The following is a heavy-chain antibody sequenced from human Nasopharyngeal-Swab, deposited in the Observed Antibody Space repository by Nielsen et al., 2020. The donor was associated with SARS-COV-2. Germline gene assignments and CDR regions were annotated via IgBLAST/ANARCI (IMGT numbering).Heavy chain of an antibody. CDR3: AGGQPGTTGTTYGMDA. Sequence: GESLKISCAASGLTFSSYDMHWVRQPPGKGLEWVSTIDTAGDTYYPGSVKGRFTISREKAKNSLYLQMNSLRVGDTAVYYCAGGQPGTTGTTYGMDAWGQGTLVTVSS. CDR2: IDTAGDT. CDR1: GLTFSSYD. D-gene: IGHD1-1*01. J-gene: IGHJ6*02. V-gene: IGHV3-13*01.